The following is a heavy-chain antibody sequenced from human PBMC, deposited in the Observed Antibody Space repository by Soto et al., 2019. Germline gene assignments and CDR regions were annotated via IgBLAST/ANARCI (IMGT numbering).Heavy chain of an antibody. CDR2: MYSGGNT. D-gene: IGHD3-9*01. Sequence: PSETLSLTCTVSGGSFSSSTYYWGWIRQPPGKGLEWIGSMYSGGNTYYSPSLKSRLTITKDTSKNQVVLIMTNMDPVDTATYYCAHRDTLLRYFDWPGAFDIWGQGTMVTVSS. J-gene: IGHJ3*02. CDR3: AHRDTLLRYFDWPGAFDI. V-gene: IGHV4-39*06. CDR1: GGSFSSSTYY.